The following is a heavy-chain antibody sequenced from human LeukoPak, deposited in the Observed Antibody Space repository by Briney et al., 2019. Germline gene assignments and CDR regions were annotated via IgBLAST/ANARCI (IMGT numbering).Heavy chain of an antibody. Sequence: ASVKVSCKASGYTFTGYYMHWVRQAPGQGLEWMGWINPNSGGTNYAQKFQGRVTMTRDTSISTAYMELSRQRSDDTAVYYCARDLSYGSGSYVSWFDPWGQGTLVTVSS. D-gene: IGHD3-10*01. V-gene: IGHV1-2*02. CDR3: ARDLSYGSGSYVSWFDP. J-gene: IGHJ5*02. CDR1: GYTFTGYY. CDR2: INPNSGGT.